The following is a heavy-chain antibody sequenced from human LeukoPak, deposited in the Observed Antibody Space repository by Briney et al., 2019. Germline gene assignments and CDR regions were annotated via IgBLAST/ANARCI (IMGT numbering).Heavy chain of an antibody. J-gene: IGHJ5*02. V-gene: IGHV1-8*01. CDR2: MNPNSGNT. Sequence: WASVKVSCKASGYTFTSYDINWVRQATGQGREWMGWMNPNSGNTGYAQKFQGRVTVTRNTSISTAYMELSSLRSEDTAVYYCARGYHCSSTSCPLNWFDPWGQGTLVTVSS. CDR3: ARGYHCSSTSCPLNWFDP. D-gene: IGHD2-2*01. CDR1: GYTFTSYD.